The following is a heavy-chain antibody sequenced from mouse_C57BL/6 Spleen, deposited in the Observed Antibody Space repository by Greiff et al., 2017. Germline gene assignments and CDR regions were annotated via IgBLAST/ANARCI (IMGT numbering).Heavy chain of an antibody. J-gene: IGHJ4*01. CDR1: GFTFSSYG. Sequence: DVKLVESGGDLVKPGGSLKLSCAASGFTFSSYGMSWVRQTPDKRLEWVATISSGGSYTYYPDSVKGRFTISRDNAKNTLYLQMSSLKSEDTAMYYCARGGSSPHYYAMDYWGQGTSVTVSS. CDR3: ARGGSSPHYYAMDY. D-gene: IGHD1-1*01. V-gene: IGHV5-6*02. CDR2: ISSGGSYT.